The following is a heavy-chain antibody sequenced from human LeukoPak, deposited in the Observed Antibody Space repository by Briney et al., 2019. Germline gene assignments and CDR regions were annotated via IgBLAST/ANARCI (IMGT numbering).Heavy chain of an antibody. Sequence: GGSLRLSCAASGFTFSSYGMHWVRQAPGKGLEWVAFIRYDGSNKYYADSVKGRFTISRDNAKNSLYLQMNSLRAEDTAVYYCARDRSWRRGYSGYDTNFDYWGQGTLVTVSS. V-gene: IGHV3-30*02. D-gene: IGHD5-12*01. CDR3: ARDRSWRRGYSGYDTNFDY. J-gene: IGHJ4*02. CDR2: IRYDGSNK. CDR1: GFTFSSYG.